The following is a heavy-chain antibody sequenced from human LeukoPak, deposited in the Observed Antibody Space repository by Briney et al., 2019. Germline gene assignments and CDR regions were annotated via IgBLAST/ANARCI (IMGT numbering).Heavy chain of an antibody. Sequence: GGSLRLSCAASGFSFRNYWMSWVRQAPGKGLEWVADIKQDGSEKNYMDSVKGRFTISRDNSKNTLYLQMNSLRVEDTAVYYCAKDRVAGAQPRNWFDPWGQGTLVTVSS. J-gene: IGHJ5*02. V-gene: IGHV3-7*01. D-gene: IGHD6-13*01. CDR2: IKQDGSEK. CDR3: AKDRVAGAQPRNWFDP. CDR1: GFSFRNYW.